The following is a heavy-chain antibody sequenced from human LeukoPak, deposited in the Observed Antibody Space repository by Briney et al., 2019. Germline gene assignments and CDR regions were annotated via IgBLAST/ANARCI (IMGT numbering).Heavy chain of an antibody. V-gene: IGHV4-30-4*08. CDR3: AREGSGSYHNWFDP. CDR2: IYYSGST. CDR1: GGSISSGDYY. J-gene: IGHJ5*02. Sequence: TSQTLSLTCTVSGGSISSGDYYWSWIRQPPGKGLEWIGYIYYSGSTYYNPSLKSRVTISVDTSKNQFSLKLSSVTAADTAVYYCAREGSGSYHNWFDPWGPGTLVTVSS. D-gene: IGHD1-26*01.